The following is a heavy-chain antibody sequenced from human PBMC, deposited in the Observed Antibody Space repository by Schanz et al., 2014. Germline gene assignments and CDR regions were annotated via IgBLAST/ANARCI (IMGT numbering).Heavy chain of an antibody. V-gene: IGHV3-21*05. CDR1: GFGFSSYS. Sequence: EVQLVESGGGLIQPGGSLRLSCAASGFGFSSYSMNWVRQAPGKGLEWVSYVSSSSSYTHYADSVKGRFTISRDNAKNSLYLQMNSLRAEDTAVYYCARIGGSVFDYWAQGTLVTVSS. CDR3: ARIGGSVFDY. D-gene: IGHD3-10*01. CDR2: VSSSSSYT. J-gene: IGHJ4*02.